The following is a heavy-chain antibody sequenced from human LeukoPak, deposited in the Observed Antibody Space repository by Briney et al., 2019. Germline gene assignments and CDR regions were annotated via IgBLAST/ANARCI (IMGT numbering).Heavy chain of an antibody. CDR1: GGSFSGYY. CDR2: INHSGST. Sequence: SETLSLTCAVYGGSFSGYYWSWIRQPPGKGLEWIGEINHSGSTNYNPSLKSRVTISVDTSKNQFSLKLSSVTAADTAVYYCARGSESIAARPFDYWGQGTLVTVSS. V-gene: IGHV4-34*01. CDR3: ARGSESIAARPFDY. D-gene: IGHD6-6*01. J-gene: IGHJ4*02.